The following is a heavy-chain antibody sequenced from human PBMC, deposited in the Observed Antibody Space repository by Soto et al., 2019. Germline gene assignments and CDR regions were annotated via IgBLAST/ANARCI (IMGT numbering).Heavy chain of an antibody. J-gene: IGHJ4*01. CDR1: GFTFTSSA. Sequence: QMQLVQSGPEVKKPGTSVKVSCKASGFTFTSSAVQWVRQARGQRLEWIGWIVVGSGNTNYAQKFQERVTITRDMSTSTAYMELSSLRSEDTAVYYCAADLRVGATTFDYWGHGTLVTVSS. D-gene: IGHD1-26*01. CDR2: IVVGSGNT. V-gene: IGHV1-58*01. CDR3: AADLRVGATTFDY.